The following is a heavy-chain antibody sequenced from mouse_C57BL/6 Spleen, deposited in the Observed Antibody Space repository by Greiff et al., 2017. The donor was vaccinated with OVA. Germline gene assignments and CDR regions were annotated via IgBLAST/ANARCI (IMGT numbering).Heavy chain of an antibody. CDR1: GFSLTSYG. V-gene: IGHV2-6-1*01. CDR3: ARHRTGAMDY. J-gene: IGHJ4*01. CDR2: IWSDGST. D-gene: IGHD4-1*01. Sequence: QVQLKESGPGLVAPSQSLSITCTVSGFSLTSYGVHWVRQPPGKGLEWLVVIWSDGSTTYNSALKSRLSISKENAKSQVFLQMNSLQTDDTAMYYCARHRTGAMDYWGQGTSVTVSS.